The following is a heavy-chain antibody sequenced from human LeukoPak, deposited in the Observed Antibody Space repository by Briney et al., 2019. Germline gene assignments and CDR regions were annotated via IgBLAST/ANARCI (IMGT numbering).Heavy chain of an antibody. CDR2: FGGVGGTS. Sequence: GESLRLSCAASGFTFSNYGMSWVRQAPGRGLEWVSVFGGVGGTSYYADSVKGRFTISRDNSKNTLFLQMNSLRAEDTAVYHCAKEDYGSGFFDIWGQGTMVTVSS. D-gene: IGHD3-10*01. J-gene: IGHJ3*02. CDR3: AKEDYGSGFFDI. V-gene: IGHV3-23*01. CDR1: GFTFSNYG.